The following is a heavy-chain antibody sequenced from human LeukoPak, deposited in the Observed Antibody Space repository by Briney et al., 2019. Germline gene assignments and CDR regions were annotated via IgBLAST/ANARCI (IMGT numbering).Heavy chain of an antibody. CDR1: GFTFSSYA. D-gene: IGHD3-22*01. CDR3: ASPYYYDSSGPEHAFDI. Sequence: GGSLRLSCAASGFTFSSYAMSWVRQAPGKGLEWVSAISGSGGSTYYADSVKGRFTISRDNSKNTLYLQMNSLRAEDTAVYYCASPYYYDSSGPEHAFDIWGQGTMVTVSS. CDR2: ISGSGGST. J-gene: IGHJ3*02. V-gene: IGHV3-23*01.